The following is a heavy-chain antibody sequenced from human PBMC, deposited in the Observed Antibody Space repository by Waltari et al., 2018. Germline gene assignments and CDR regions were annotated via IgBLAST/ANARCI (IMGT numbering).Heavy chain of an antibody. D-gene: IGHD3-10*01. CDR3: ASARPVFSELTGFDY. V-gene: IGHV1-69*05. CDR1: GGTFSSYA. J-gene: IGHJ4*02. CDR2: ISPYFSTA. Sequence: QVQLVQSGAEVKKPGSSVKVSCKASGGTFSSYAISWVRQAPGQGLEWMGGISPYFSTANHAQKFLGMIAITTEESPGAAYRERSSLRSEDRPVYYRASARPVFSELTGFDYWGQGTLVTVSS.